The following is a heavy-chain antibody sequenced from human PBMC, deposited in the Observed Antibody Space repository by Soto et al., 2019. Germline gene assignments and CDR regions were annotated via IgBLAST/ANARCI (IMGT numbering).Heavy chain of an antibody. V-gene: IGHV3-23*01. J-gene: IGHJ4*01. Sequence: GGSLRLSCEASVFPFGNYHMSWVRQAPGEGLEWVSGITAGGDGTTCAYSVKGRFTISRDKSRNTLYLQMNSLRVDDTALYYCAKGPRLQSAYWGQGTPVTVSS. CDR2: ITAGGDGT. CDR1: VFPFGNYH. D-gene: IGHD4-4*01. CDR3: AKGPRLQSAY.